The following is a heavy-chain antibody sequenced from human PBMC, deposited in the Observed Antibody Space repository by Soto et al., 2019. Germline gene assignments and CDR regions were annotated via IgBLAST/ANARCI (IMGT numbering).Heavy chain of an antibody. CDR3: ARDYSVTIFGVVNYYYYYMDV. V-gene: IGHV1-18*01. D-gene: IGHD3-3*01. Sequence: GASVKVSCKASGYTFTSYGISWVRQAPGQGLEWMGWISAYNGNTNYAQKLQGRVTMTTDTSTSTAYMELRSLRSDDTAVYYCARDYSVTIFGVVNYYYYYMDVWGKGTTVTVSS. CDR2: ISAYNGNT. CDR1: GYTFTSYG. J-gene: IGHJ6*03.